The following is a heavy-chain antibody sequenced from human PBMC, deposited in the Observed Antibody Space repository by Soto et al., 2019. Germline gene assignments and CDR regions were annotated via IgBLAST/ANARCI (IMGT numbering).Heavy chain of an antibody. CDR2: IYYSGST. D-gene: IGHD1-1*01. CDR3: ASDYIQLERTDAFDI. Sequence: PSETLSLTCTVSGGSISSGDYYWSWIRQPPGKGLEWIGYIYYSGSTYYNPSLKSRVTISVDTSKNQFSLKLSSVTAADTAVYYCASDYIQLERTDAFDIWGQGTMVTVSS. CDR1: GGSISSGDYY. V-gene: IGHV4-30-4*01. J-gene: IGHJ3*02.